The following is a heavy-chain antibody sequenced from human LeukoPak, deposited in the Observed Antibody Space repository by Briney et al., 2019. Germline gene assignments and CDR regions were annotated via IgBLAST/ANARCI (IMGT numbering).Heavy chain of an antibody. J-gene: IGHJ4*02. V-gene: IGHV3-7*01. Sequence: GGSLRLSCAASGFTLSSYRMSWVRQAPGKGLEWVANIKQDGSQRYDVDSVKGRFTISRDNAKNSLYLQMNSLRAEDTAVYYCAGEAHYYDSSGYYFSRDYWGQGTLVTVSS. CDR1: GFTLSSYR. CDR2: IKQDGSQR. D-gene: IGHD3-22*01. CDR3: AGEAHYYDSSGYYFSRDY.